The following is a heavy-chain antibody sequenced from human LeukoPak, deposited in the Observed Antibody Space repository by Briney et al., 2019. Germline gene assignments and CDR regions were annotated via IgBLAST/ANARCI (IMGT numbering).Heavy chain of an antibody. CDR3: ARADLRGYSLDY. CDR1: GCTFDDYG. D-gene: IGHD5-18*01. Sequence: PGGSLRLSCAASGCTFDDYGMSWVRQAPGKGLEWVSGIGTAGDTYSPGSVKGRFTISRENAKNSLYLQMNSLRAGDTAVYYCARADLRGYSLDYWGQGTLVTVSS. V-gene: IGHV3-13*01. CDR2: IGTAGDT. J-gene: IGHJ4*02.